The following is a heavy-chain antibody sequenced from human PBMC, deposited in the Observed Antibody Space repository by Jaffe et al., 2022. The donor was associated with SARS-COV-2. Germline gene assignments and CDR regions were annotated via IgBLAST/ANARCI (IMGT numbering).Heavy chain of an antibody. CDR2: IWYDGSNK. V-gene: IGHV3-33*01. CDR3: VRDHNGAFDY. CDR1: RFNFRSYG. J-gene: IGHJ4*02. D-gene: IGHD2-8*01. Sequence: QVQLVESGGGVVQPGRSLRLSCAASRFNFRSYGMHWVRQAPGKGLEWVAVIWYDGSNKYYADSVKGRFSISRDNSKNTVWLQMNSLRAEDTAVYFCVRDHNGAFDYWGQGSLVTVSS.